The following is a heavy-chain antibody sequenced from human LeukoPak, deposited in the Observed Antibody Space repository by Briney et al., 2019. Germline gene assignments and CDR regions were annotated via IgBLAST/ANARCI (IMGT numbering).Heavy chain of an antibody. CDR2: INPSGDST. CDR3: ARGYSSSYRIDY. Sequence: GASVKVSCKASGYTFTNYYMHWVRQAPGQGLEWMGVINPSGDSTRYEQKFQDRVTMTRETSTRTVYMELSSLRSEDTAVYYCARGYSSSYRIDYWGQGTLVTVSP. V-gene: IGHV1-46*01. CDR1: GYTFTNYY. D-gene: IGHD6-19*01. J-gene: IGHJ4*02.